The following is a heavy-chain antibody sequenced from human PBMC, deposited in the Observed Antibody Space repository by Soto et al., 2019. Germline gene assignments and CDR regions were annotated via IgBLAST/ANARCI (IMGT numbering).Heavy chain of an antibody. Sequence: QVQLQESGPGLLKTSQTLALTCSVSGASITSNGYYWSWIRQFPGKGLEWIGHIYYTRNSYYNLSLGSRLLISVDTSKNQFALKLSSVTAADTAVYYCARTVGSGSPDFDYWGQGTLVTVSS. J-gene: IGHJ4*02. D-gene: IGHD3-10*01. CDR2: IYYTRNS. CDR3: ARTVGSGSPDFDY. CDR1: GASITSNGYY. V-gene: IGHV4-31*03.